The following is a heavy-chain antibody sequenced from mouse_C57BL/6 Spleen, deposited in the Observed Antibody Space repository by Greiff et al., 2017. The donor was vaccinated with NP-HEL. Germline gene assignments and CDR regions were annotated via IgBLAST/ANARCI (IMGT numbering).Heavy chain of an antibody. CDR1: GYTFTSYW. V-gene: IGHV1-59*01. J-gene: IGHJ2*01. CDR3: ARYDYDGQ. Sequence: QVQLQQPGAELVRPGTSVKLSCKASGYTFTSYWMHWVKQRPGQGLEWIGVIDPSDSYTNYNQKFKGKATLNVDTSSSTAYMQPSSLTSEDSSVYYCARYDYDGQWGQGTTLTVSS. CDR2: IDPSDSYT. D-gene: IGHD2-4*01.